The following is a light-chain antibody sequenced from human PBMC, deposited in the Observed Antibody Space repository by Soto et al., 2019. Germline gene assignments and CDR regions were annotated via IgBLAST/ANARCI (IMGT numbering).Light chain of an antibody. CDR1: QSFLYSSNNKNY. V-gene: IGKV4-1*01. J-gene: IGKJ4*01. CDR2: WAS. CDR3: QQYNSYSPLT. Sequence: DVVMTHSPDSLAVSLGERATINCKSSQSFLYSSNNKNYLAWYQQKPGQPPKLLIYWASTREFGVPDRFSGSGSGTDFTLTISFLQPDDFATYYCQQYNSYSPLTFGGGTKVDIK.